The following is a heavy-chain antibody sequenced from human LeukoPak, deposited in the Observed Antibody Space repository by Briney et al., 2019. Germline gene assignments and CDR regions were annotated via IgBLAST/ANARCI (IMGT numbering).Heavy chain of an antibody. Sequence: TGGSLRLSCAASGFTFSSYWMSWVRQAPGKGLEWVANIKQDGSEKYYVDSVKGRFTISRDNAKNSLYLQMNSLRAEDTAVYYCARDKHCPNGVCYSPSYAFDIWGQGTMVTVSS. CDR3: ARDKHCPNGVCYSPSYAFDI. CDR2: IKQDGSEK. D-gene: IGHD2-8*01. V-gene: IGHV3-7*01. CDR1: GFTFSSYW. J-gene: IGHJ3*02.